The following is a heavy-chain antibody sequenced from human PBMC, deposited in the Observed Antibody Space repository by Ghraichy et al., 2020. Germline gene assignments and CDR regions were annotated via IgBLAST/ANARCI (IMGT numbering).Heavy chain of an antibody. J-gene: IGHJ4*02. CDR3: ARQTYVSGATYDF. CDR2: IYYSGGT. D-gene: IGHD3-10*01. CDR1: GGSISSSNSY. Sequence: SETLSLTCTVSGGSISSSNSYWGWLRQPPGKGLEWIASIYYSGGTYYNPSLKSRVTISVDTSKHHFSLKLNSVTAADTAVYYCARQTYVSGATYDFWGQGALVAVSS. V-gene: IGHV4-39*01.